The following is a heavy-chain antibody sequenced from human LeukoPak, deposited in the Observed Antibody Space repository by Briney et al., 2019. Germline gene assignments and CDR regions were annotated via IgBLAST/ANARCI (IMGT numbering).Heavy chain of an antibody. CDR1: GFTFSSYA. CDR2: ISGSGGST. D-gene: IGHD2-21*02. J-gene: IGHJ5*02. Sequence: PGGSLRLSCAASGFTFSSYAMSWVRQAPGKGLEWVSAISGSGGSTYYADSVKGRFTISRDNSKNTLYLQMNSLRAEDTAVYYCAKEAWVVVTATNWFDPWGQGTLVTVSS. CDR3: AKEAWVVVTATNWFDP. V-gene: IGHV3-23*01.